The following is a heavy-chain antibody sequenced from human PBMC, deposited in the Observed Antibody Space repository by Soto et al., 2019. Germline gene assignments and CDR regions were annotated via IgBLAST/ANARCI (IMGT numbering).Heavy chain of an antibody. V-gene: IGHV3-48*02. CDR3: ARDSSGRQYYGMDV. CDR2: ITTTSSTM. D-gene: IGHD3-22*01. CDR1: GFIFSDYS. Sequence: PEGSLRLSCTPSGFIFSDYSMNWVRQAPGKGLEWISYITTTSSTMYYADSVKGRFTISRDNAKNSLYLQMNSLRDEDTAVYYCARDSSGRQYYGMDVWGLGTKVTVSS. J-gene: IGHJ6*02.